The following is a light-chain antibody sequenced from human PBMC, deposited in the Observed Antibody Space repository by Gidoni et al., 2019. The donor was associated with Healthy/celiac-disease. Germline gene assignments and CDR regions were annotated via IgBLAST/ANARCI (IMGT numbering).Light chain of an antibody. J-gene: IGKJ3*01. CDR1: QDITNY. CDR2: DAS. Sequence: DIQMTKSPSSLSASVGDRVTITCQASQDITNYLNWYQQKPGKAPKLLIYDASDLETGVPSRFSGSGFGTDFTFTISSLQPEDVATYYCQQYDDLPLTFGPGTKVDI. V-gene: IGKV1-33*01. CDR3: QQYDDLPLT.